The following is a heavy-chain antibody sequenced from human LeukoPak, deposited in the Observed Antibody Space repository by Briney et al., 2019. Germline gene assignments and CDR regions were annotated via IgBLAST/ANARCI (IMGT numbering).Heavy chain of an antibody. J-gene: IGHJ4*02. CDR2: ISWNSGSI. Sequence: PGGSLRLSCAASGFTFDDYAMHWVRQAPGKGLEWVSGISWNSGSIGCADSVKCRFTISRDNAKNSLYLQMNSLRAEDTALYYCAKDLAVAGTGGDYWGQGTLVTVSS. D-gene: IGHD6-19*01. CDR3: AKDLAVAGTGGDY. CDR1: GFTFDDYA. V-gene: IGHV3-9*01.